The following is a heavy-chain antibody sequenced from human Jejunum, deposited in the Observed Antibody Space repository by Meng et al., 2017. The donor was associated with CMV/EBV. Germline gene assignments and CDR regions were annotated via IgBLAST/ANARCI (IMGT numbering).Heavy chain of an antibody. Sequence: VVTWLRQAPGQVLEWMGGIIPIFDTAIYAQKFEGRLTITSDDSTSASYMDLSSLTPEDTAVYYCAREFRRDGYDSGSQAQAYFFESWGQGTLVTVSS. CDR3: AREFRRDGYDSGSQAQAYFFES. J-gene: IGHJ4*02. V-gene: IGHV1-69*01. D-gene: IGHD5-24*01. CDR2: IIPIFDTA. CDR1: V.